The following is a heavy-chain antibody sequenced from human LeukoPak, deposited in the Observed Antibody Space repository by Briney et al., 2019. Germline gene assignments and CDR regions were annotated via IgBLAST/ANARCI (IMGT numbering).Heavy chain of an antibody. CDR1: GFTFRSYW. Sequence: GSLRLSCAASGFTFRSYWMNWVRQAPGKGLEWLAIIKQDGSEKHYKGSVEGRFTISRDNTKNSLHLQMNSLRAEDTAVYYCAGGSGYLITSWGQGTLVTVSS. V-gene: IGHV3-7*01. CDR2: IKQDGSEK. D-gene: IGHD3-9*01. J-gene: IGHJ5*02. CDR3: AGGSGYLITS.